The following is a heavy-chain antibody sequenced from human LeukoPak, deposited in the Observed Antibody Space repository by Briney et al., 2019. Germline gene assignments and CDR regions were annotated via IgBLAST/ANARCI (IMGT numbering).Heavy chain of an antibody. Sequence: GASVKVSCKASGYTFTSYYMHWVRQAPGQGLEWMGGIIPIFGTANYAQKFQGRVTITADESTSTAYMELTSLRSEDTAVYYCARDCSGGSCYWADWFDPWGQGTLVTVSS. CDR2: IIPIFGTA. D-gene: IGHD2-15*01. CDR1: GYTFTSYY. V-gene: IGHV1-69*13. CDR3: ARDCSGGSCYWADWFDP. J-gene: IGHJ5*02.